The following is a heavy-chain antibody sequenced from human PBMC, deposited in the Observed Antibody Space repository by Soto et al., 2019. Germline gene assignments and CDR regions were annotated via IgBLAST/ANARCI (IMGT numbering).Heavy chain of an antibody. CDR1: GYTFTNHG. CDR2: ISGYNANT. Sequence: QVQLVQAGPEVKKPGASVKVSCKASGYTFTNHGISWVRQAPGQGLEWVGWISGYNANTKYAQKFQGRVTMSTDTSTNTAYMEMRRLRSDDTAVYYCARDFYHLAYYFDYWGQGTLVTVSS. J-gene: IGHJ4*02. D-gene: IGHD2-2*01. CDR3: ARDFYHLAYYFDY. V-gene: IGHV1-18*04.